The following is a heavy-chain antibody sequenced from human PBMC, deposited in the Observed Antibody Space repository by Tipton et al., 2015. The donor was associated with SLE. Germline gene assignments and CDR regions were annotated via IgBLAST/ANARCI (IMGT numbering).Heavy chain of an antibody. CDR2: IYYSGST. Sequence: TLSLTCTVSGCSISSSCFYWGWIRQPPGKGLEWSGSIYYSGSTYYNPSLKSRVTISVDTTQNQFALKLSSVTAADTAVYYCASWNGDYVNSWGQSTLVTVSS. D-gene: IGHD4-17*01. V-gene: IGHV4-39*06. CDR3: ASWNGDYVNS. CDR1: GCSISSSCFY. J-gene: IGHJ1*01.